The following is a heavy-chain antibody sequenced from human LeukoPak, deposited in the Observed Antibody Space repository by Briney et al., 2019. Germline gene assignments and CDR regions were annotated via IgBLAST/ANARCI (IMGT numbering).Heavy chain of an antibody. J-gene: IGHJ4*02. CDR2: ISAYNGNT. CDR1: GYTFTSYG. V-gene: IGHV1-18*04. D-gene: IGHD2-2*01. CDR3: ARDGGRYRSSTSCYASDY. Sequence: GASVKVSCKASGYTFTSYGISWVRQAPGQGLEWMGWISAYNGNTNYAQKLQGRATMTTDTSTSTAYMELRSLRSDDTAVYYCARDGGRYRSSTSCYASDYWGQGTLVTVSS.